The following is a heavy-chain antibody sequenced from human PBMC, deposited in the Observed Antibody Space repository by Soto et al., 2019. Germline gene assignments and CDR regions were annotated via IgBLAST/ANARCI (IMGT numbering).Heavy chain of an antibody. CDR2: IYYSGST. CDR3: ARLDGLSGYEHWFDP. Sequence: QVQLQESGPGLVKPSETLSLTCTVSGGSISSYYWSWIRQPPGKGLEWIGYIYYSGSTNYNPSLKSRVTISVDTSKNQFSLKLSSVTAADRAVYYCARLDGLSGYEHWFDPWGQGTLVTVSS. J-gene: IGHJ5*02. CDR1: GGSISSYY. V-gene: IGHV4-59*01. D-gene: IGHD5-12*01.